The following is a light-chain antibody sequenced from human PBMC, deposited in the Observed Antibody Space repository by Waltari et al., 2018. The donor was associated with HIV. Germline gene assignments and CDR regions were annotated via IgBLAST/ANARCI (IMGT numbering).Light chain of an antibody. CDR2: EDS. J-gene: IGLJ1*01. CDR3: CSYAGTITPYV. V-gene: IGLV2-23*01. CDR1: KRDVGSYNL. Sequence: SALTQPASVSGSPGQSITISCTGTKRDVGSYNLVAWYQQHPGKAPKLMIYEDSKRPSGISNRFSGSKSGNTASLTISGLQAEDEAEYFCCSYAGTITPYVFGIGTKVTVL.